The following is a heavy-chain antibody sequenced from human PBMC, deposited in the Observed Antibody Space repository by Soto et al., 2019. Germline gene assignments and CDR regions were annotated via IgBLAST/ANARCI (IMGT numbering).Heavy chain of an antibody. D-gene: IGHD4-4*01. CDR2: IIPIFGTA. J-gene: IGHJ6*02. CDR1: GGTFSSYA. V-gene: IGHV1-69*06. CDR3: ARGAYSPPRYYYGMDV. Sequence: GASVKVSCKASGGTFSSYAISWVRQAPGQGLEWMGGIIPIFGTANYAQKFQGRVTITVDKSTSTAYMELSSLRSEDTAVYYCARGAYSPPRYYYGMDVWGQGTTVTVSS.